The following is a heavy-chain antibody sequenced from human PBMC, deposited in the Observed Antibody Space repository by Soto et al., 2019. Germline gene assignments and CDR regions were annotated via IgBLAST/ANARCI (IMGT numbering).Heavy chain of an antibody. CDR2: VHSGGNT. V-gene: IGHV3-66*01. D-gene: IGHD6-13*01. CDR3: ARAPYSSSWYTFDP. CDR1: GFTVSSNY. J-gene: IGHJ5*02. Sequence: SLRLSCAASGFTVSSNYMSWVRQAPGNGLEWVSVVHSGGNTYYADSVKGRFTISRDISKNTLYLQMNSLRAEDTAVYYCARAPYSSSWYTFDPWGQGTLVTVSS.